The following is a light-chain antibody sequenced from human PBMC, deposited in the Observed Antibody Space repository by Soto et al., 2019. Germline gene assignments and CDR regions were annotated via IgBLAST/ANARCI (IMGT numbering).Light chain of an antibody. Sequence: DIKMTQSPSTLSASVGDRVTITFRASQSISSWLAWYQQKPGKAPQLLIFDVSNLQTGVPSRFSGGGSGTDFALTISSLEPEDIATYYCQQYDSLPLTFGQGTRLEI. V-gene: IGKV1-33*01. CDR3: QQYDSLPLT. J-gene: IGKJ5*01. CDR1: QSISSW. CDR2: DVS.